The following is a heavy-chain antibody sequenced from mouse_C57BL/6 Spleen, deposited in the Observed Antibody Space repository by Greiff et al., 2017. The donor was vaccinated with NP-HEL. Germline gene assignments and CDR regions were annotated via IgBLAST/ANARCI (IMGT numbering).Heavy chain of an antibody. D-gene: IGHD2-5*01. CDR3: ASYSNYGY. CDR1: GYTFTSYW. V-gene: IGHV1-64*01. J-gene: IGHJ2*01. CDR2: IHPNSGST. Sequence: VQLQQPGAELVKPGASVKLSCKASGYTFTSYWMHWVKQRPGQGLEWIGMIHPNSGSTNYNEKFKSKATLTVDKSSITAYMQLSSLTSEDSAVYYCASYSNYGYWGQGTTLTVSS.